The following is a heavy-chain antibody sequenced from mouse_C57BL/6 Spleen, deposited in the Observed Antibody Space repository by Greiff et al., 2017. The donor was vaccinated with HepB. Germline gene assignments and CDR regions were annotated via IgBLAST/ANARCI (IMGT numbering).Heavy chain of an antibody. CDR1: GYSITSGYY. J-gene: IGHJ2*01. CDR3: ARTFITTVVAPDY. V-gene: IGHV3-6*01. Sequence: EVKLVESGPGLVKPSQSLSLTCSVTGYSITSGYYWNWIRQFPGNKLEWKGYISYDGSNNYNPSLKNRISITRDTSKNQFFLKLNSVTTEDTATYYCARTFITTVVAPDYWGQGTTLTVSS. D-gene: IGHD1-1*01. CDR2: ISYDGSN.